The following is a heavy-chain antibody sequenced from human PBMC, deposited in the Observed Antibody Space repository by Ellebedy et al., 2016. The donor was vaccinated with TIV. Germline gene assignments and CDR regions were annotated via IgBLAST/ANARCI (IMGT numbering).Heavy chain of an antibody. CDR2: IIPIFGTA. CDR3: ARVEYSSSPWDGWFDP. J-gene: IGHJ5*02. Sequence: ASVKVSCKASGGTFSSYAISWVRQAPGQGLEWMGGIIPIFGTANYAQKFQGRVTITADESTSTAYMELSSLRSEDTAVYYCARVEYSSSPWDGWFDPWGQGTLVTVSS. CDR1: GGTFSSYA. D-gene: IGHD6-13*01. V-gene: IGHV1-69*13.